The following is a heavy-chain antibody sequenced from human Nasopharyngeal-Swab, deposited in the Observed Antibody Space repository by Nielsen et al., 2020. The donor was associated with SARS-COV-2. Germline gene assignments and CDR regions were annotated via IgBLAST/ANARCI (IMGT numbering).Heavy chain of an antibody. V-gene: IGHV3-30-3*01. CDR1: GFTFSSYA. J-gene: IGHJ4*02. CDR3: ARGSSSYYFDY. Sequence: GESLKISCAASGFTFSSYAMHWVRQAPGKGLEWVAVIPYDGSNKYYADSVKGRFTISRDNSKNTLYLQMNSLRAEDTAVYYCARGSSSYYFDYWGQGTLVTVSS. CDR2: IPYDGSNK. D-gene: IGHD6-6*01.